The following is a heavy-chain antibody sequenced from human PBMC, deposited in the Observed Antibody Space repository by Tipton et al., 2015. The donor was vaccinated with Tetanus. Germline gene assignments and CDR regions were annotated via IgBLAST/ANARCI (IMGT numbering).Heavy chain of an antibody. D-gene: IGHD2-8*01. Sequence: TLSLTCTVSGGPVSSGSYYWSWIRQRTGKGLEWIGYMFYGGSPKYNPSLKSRVTILVDKTKNQLSLKLRPVPAAATAVYFWTRGPYANGGGDLDYWGQGTLVTVSS. CDR1: GGPVSSGSYY. CDR2: MFYGGSP. CDR3: TRGPYANGGGDLDY. V-gene: IGHV4-61*01. J-gene: IGHJ4*02.